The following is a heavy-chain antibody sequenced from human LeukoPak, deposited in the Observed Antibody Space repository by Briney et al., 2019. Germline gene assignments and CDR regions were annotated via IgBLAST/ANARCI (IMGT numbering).Heavy chain of an antibody. CDR2: ISDDGSDI. CDR1: GFSFSTSW. J-gene: IGHJ4*02. V-gene: IGHV3-74*01. D-gene: IGHD3-10*01. Sequence: GGSLRLSCAASGFSFSTSWMHWVRQGPGKGLVWVSRISDDGSDILYADSVKGRFTVSRDNAKNTLYLQMKSLRAEDTALYYCARDRGGWGPTTFNFWGQGTLVTVSS. CDR3: ARDRGGWGPTTFNF.